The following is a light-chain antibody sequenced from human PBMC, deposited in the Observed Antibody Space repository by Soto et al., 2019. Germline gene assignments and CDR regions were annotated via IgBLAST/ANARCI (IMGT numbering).Light chain of an antibody. J-gene: IGLJ2*01. Sequence: QAVVTQEPSLTVSPGGTVTLTCASSTGAVTGGHYPYWLQQKPGQAPRTLIFDTANRRPWTPARFSGSLVGGKAALTLSGAQPEDEADYYCLLFYNGPALFGGGTKLTVL. CDR2: DTA. CDR3: LLFYNGPAL. V-gene: IGLV7-46*01. CDR1: TGAVTGGHY.